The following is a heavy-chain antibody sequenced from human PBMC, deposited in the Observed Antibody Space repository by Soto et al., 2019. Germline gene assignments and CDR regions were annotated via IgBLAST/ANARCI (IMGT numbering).Heavy chain of an antibody. CDR3: ARHFVAVVIKGWGY. J-gene: IGHJ4*02. Sequence: QLQLQESGPGLVKPSETLSLTCTVSGGSIDRSNYYWDWIRQPPGKGLEWIGTTYYNGNAYYNPSLKSRVTMSVDTSKNQFSLKLISVTAADTAVYYCARHFVAVVIKGWGYWGQGTLVTVSS. V-gene: IGHV4-39*01. CDR1: GGSIDRSNYY. CDR2: TYYNGNA. D-gene: IGHD3-22*01.